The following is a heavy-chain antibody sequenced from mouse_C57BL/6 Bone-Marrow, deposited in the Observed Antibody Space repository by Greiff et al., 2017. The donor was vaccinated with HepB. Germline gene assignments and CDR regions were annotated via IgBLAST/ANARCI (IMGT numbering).Heavy chain of an antibody. J-gene: IGHJ4*01. Sequence: VQLQQPGAELVKPGASVKMSCKASGYTFTSYWITWVKQRPGQGLEWIGDIYPGSGSTNYNEKFKSKATLTVDKSSSTAYMQLSSLTSEDSAVYYCARAGKWLLRTYYAMDYWGQGTSVTVSS. CDR2: IYPGSGST. CDR1: GYTFTSYW. CDR3: ARAGKWLLRTYYAMDY. V-gene: IGHV1-55*01. D-gene: IGHD2-3*01.